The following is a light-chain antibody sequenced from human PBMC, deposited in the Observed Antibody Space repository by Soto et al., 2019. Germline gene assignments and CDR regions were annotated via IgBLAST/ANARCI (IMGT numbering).Light chain of an antibody. CDR2: EVT. Sequence: QSALTQPPSASGSPGQSVTISCTGTSSDVGGYNYVSWYQQHPGKAPKLMIYEVTKRPSGVPDRFSGSKSGNTASLTVSGLQAEDEADYYCSSFAAYINWVFGGGTKLTVL. CDR3: SSFAAYINWV. V-gene: IGLV2-8*01. CDR1: SSDVGGYNY. J-gene: IGLJ3*02.